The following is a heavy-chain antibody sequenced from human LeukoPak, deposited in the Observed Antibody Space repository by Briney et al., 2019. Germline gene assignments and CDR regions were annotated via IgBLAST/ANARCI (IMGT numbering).Heavy chain of an antibody. CDR3: ARNQDYGGFDF. V-gene: IGHV3-66*01. CDR2: IYSGGGT. D-gene: IGHD4-23*01. CDR1: GFTVSSNY. Sequence: GGSLRLSCAASGFTVSSNYMSWVRQAPGKGLEWVSVIYSGGGTYYADSVKGRFAVSRDNSKNTLYLQMNSLRVDDTAMYYCARNQDYGGFDFWGQGTLVTVSS. J-gene: IGHJ4*02.